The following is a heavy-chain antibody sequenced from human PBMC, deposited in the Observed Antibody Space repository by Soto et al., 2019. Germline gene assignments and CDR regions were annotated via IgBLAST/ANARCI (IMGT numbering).Heavy chain of an antibody. CDR3: ARDQVYYGPGGPIRY. CDR1: GFTFSSYS. V-gene: IGHV3-21*01. CDR2: ISSSSSYI. Sequence: LRLSCAASGFTFSSYSMNWVRQAPGKGLEWVSSISSSSSYIYYADSVKGRFTISRDNAKNSLYLQMNSLRAEDTAVYYCARDQVYYGPGGPIRYWGQGTLVTVSS. D-gene: IGHD3-10*01. J-gene: IGHJ4*02.